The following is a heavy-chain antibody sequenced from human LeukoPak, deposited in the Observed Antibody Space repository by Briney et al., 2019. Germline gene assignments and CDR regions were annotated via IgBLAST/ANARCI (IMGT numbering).Heavy chain of an antibody. Sequence: GGSLRLSCAASGFTFSSYAMSWVRQAPGKGLEWVSAISGSGGSTYYADSVKGRFTISRDNSKNTLYLQMNGLRAEDTAVYYCAKARGQYQLLTYFDYWGQGTLVTVSS. CDR3: AKARGQYQLLTYFDY. D-gene: IGHD2-2*01. J-gene: IGHJ4*02. CDR1: GFTFSSYA. CDR2: ISGSGGST. V-gene: IGHV3-23*01.